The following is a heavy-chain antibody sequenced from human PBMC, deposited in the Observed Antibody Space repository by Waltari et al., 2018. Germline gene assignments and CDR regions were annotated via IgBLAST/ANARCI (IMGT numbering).Heavy chain of an antibody. D-gene: IGHD6-13*01. Sequence: QLHQWGAVVLKPSQTLSLTCGVSGGSFSAYAWTWIRQSPGRGLEWMGEIDHRGRTNYNPSLKSRLFMSVDTSNNQFSVELDSVTAADTAVYYCERGRWYFGPWGQGTLVSVSA. CDR2: IDHRGRT. CDR3: ERGRWYFGP. CDR1: GGSFSAYA. J-gene: IGHJ5*02. V-gene: IGHV4-34*01.